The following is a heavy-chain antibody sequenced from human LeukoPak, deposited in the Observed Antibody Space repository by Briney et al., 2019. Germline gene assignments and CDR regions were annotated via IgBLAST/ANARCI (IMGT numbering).Heavy chain of an antibody. CDR1: GGSINNYY. D-gene: IGHD2-15*01. CDR2: IYTRGST. CDR3: ARGRYCSADICSGGDAFDI. J-gene: IGHJ3*02. Sequence: PSETLSLTCTVSGGSINNYYWSWIRQPAGKGLEWIGRIYTRGSTNYNPSLKSRVTMSVDTSKNQCSLKLSSVTAADTAVYYCARGRYCSADICSGGDAFDIWGQGTMVSVSS. V-gene: IGHV4-4*07.